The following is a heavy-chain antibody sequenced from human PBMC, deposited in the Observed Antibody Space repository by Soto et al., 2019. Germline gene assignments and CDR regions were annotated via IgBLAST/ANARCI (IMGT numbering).Heavy chain of an antibody. CDR2: ISAYNGDT. V-gene: IGHV1-18*01. J-gene: IGHJ3*01. CDR3: ARDGRQFGPNSDNFYL. Sequence: ASVKVSCKASGYTFRNYGINWVRQAPGQGLEWMGWISAYNGDTKYAQKFQGRVTLATDTPTTTAYMELGSLKSDDTAVYYCARDGRQFGPNSDNFYLWGQGTTVTVSS. D-gene: IGHD3-10*01. CDR1: GYTFRNYG.